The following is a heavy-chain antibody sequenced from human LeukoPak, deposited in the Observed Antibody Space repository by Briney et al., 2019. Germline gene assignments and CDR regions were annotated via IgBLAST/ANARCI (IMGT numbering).Heavy chain of an antibody. CDR2: IYYSGST. CDR1: GGSISSSSYY. D-gene: IGHD1-26*01. V-gene: IGHV4-39*01. CDR3: ARVKKWESFDY. Sequence: SETLSLTCTVSGGSISSSSYYWGWIRQPPGKGLEWIGSIYYSGSTYYNPSLKSRVTISVDTSKNQFSLKLSSVTAADTAVYYCARVKKWESFDYWGQGTLVTVSS. J-gene: IGHJ4*02.